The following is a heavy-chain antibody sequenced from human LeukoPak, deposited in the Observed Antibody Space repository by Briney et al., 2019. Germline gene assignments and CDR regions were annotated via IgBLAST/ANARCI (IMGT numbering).Heavy chain of an antibody. CDR1: GFTFSSYS. D-gene: IGHD5-12*01. V-gene: IGHV3-21*01. CDR2: ISSSSSYI. Sequence: GGSLRLSCAASGFTFSSYSMIWVRQAPGKGLEWVSSISSSSSYIYYADSVKGRFTISRDNAKNSLYLQMNSLRAEDTAVYYCASRRHIVATIGTWFDPWGQGTLVTASS. J-gene: IGHJ5*02. CDR3: ASRRHIVATIGTWFDP.